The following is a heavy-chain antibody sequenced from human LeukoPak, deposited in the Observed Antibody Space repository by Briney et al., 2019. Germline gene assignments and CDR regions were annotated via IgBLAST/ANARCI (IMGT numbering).Heavy chain of an antibody. CDR3: AKDKSNYGSGKHDAFDI. CDR2: ISGSGGNT. Sequence: PGGSLRLSCGVSGFTFSMYAMSWVRQAPGQGLEWVSGISGSGGNTYYADSVKGRFTISRDNSKKTLYLKMNSLRDADTAIYYCAKDKSNYGSGKHDAFDIWGQGTMVTVSS. CDR1: GFTFSMYA. J-gene: IGHJ3*02. D-gene: IGHD3-10*01. V-gene: IGHV3-23*01.